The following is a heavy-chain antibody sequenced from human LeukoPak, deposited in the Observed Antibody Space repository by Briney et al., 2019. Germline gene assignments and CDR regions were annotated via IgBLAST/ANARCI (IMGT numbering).Heavy chain of an antibody. D-gene: IGHD3-10*01. J-gene: IGHJ1*01. CDR3: ARDLTELYFGELLFSPFQH. V-gene: IGHV1-2*02. Sequence: ASVKVSCKASGYTFTGYYMHWVRQAPGQGLEWMGWVNPNTGVTNYAQKFQGRVTMTRDTSISTAYMELSRLRSDDTAVYYCARDLTELYFGELLFSPFQHWGQGTLVTVSS. CDR1: GYTFTGYY. CDR2: VNPNTGVT.